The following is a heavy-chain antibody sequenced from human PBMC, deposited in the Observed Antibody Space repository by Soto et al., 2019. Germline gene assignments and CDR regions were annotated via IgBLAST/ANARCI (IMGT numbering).Heavy chain of an antibody. CDR1: GGSVSSGSYY. V-gene: IGHV4-61*01. Sequence: SETLSLTCTVSGGSVSSGSYYWSWIRQPPGKGLEWIGYIYYSGSTNYNPSLKSRVTISVDTSKNHFSLKLSSVTAADTAVYYCARAPRLGYYDSSGYYNYYYGMDVWGHGTTVTVSS. CDR3: ARAPRLGYYDSSGYYNYYYGMDV. CDR2: IYYSGST. D-gene: IGHD3-22*01. J-gene: IGHJ6*02.